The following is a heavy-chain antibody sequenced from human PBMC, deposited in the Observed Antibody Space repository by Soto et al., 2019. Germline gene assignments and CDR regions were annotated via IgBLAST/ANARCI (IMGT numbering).Heavy chain of an antibody. V-gene: IGHV4-31*03. CDR3: AGRPSSINFDF. D-gene: IGHD3-10*01. Sequence: SETLSLTCTVPGGPISSGGYYCSWIRQHPGKGLEWIGYIYYSGSTYYNPSRESRVTMSVDTSKNQFSLRLSSVTAADTAVYYCAGRPSSINFDFWGPGTLVTAPQ. J-gene: IGHJ4*02. CDR2: IYYSGST. CDR1: GGPISSGGYY.